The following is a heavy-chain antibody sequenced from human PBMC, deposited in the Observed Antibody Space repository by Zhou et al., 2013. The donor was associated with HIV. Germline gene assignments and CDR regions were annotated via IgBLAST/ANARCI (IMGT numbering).Heavy chain of an antibody. CDR2: ITGTDGVT. D-gene: IGHD3-9*01. Sequence: EVQLLESGGGLVQPGGSLRLSCAASGITFSNCVMNWARQAPGKGLEWVSSITGTDGVTHYADSVKGRFTISRDNSKNTLYLQMNSLRAEDTAVYYCVKDGLDWGSYFDYWGQGTLVTVSS. CDR3: VKDGLDWGSYFDY. CDR1: GITFSNCV. J-gene: IGHJ4*02. V-gene: IGHV3-23*01.